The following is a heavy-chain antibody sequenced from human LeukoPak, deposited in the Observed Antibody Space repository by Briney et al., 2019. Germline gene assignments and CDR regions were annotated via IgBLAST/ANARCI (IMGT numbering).Heavy chain of an antibody. CDR2: IRHDDSNK. D-gene: IGHD6-19*01. J-gene: IGHJ4*02. V-gene: IGHV3-30*02. CDR1: GFTFSSYG. CDR3: ARTLTVAGTGPFDY. Sequence: GGSLRLSCAASGFTFSSYGMHWVRQAPGKGLERLAFIRHDDSNKIYADSKQGRLTISRDNSKNTLYLQMNSLRVEDTAVYYCARTLTVAGTGPFDYWGQGTLVTVSS.